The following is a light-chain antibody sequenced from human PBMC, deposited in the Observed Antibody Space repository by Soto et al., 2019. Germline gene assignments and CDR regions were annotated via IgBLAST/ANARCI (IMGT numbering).Light chain of an antibody. CDR1: SSDVGGYKY. J-gene: IGLJ2*01. CDR2: EVS. V-gene: IGLV2-14*01. CDR3: TSYTSSSSVL. Sequence: QSALTQPASVSGSPGQSITICCTGTSSDVGGYKYVSWYQQYPGKAPKLMIYEVSNRPSGVSNRFSGSKSGNTASLTISGLQADDEADYYCTSYTSSSSVLFGGGTQLTVL.